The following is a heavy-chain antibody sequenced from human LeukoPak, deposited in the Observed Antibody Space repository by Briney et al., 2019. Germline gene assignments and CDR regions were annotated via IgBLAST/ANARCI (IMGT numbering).Heavy chain of an antibody. CDR3: AKGSYQLPNYYYYYMDV. J-gene: IGHJ6*03. Sequence: GGSLRLSCATSGFTFSSYGMSWVRQAPGKGLEWVSAISGSGGSTYYADSVKGRFTISRDNSKNTLFLQMNSLRAEDTAVYYCAKGSYQLPNYYYYYMDVWGKGTTVTISS. V-gene: IGHV3-23*01. D-gene: IGHD2-2*01. CDR1: GFTFSSYG. CDR2: ISGSGGST.